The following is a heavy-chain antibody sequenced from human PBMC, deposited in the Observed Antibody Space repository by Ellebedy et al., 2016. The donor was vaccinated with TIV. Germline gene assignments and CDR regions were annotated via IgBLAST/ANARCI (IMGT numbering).Heavy chain of an antibody. CDR1: GFAFSSHW. CDR3: ARWDFDSVNAFDI. D-gene: IGHD3-9*01. J-gene: IGHJ3*02. Sequence: GESLKISCGSSGFAFSSHWMYWVRHHPGQGLVWVSRINGDGSSTKYADSVKGRFTISRDNAKNTLYLQMNSLRAEDTAVYYCARWDFDSVNAFDIWGQGTTVTVSS. CDR2: INGDGSST. V-gene: IGHV3-74*01.